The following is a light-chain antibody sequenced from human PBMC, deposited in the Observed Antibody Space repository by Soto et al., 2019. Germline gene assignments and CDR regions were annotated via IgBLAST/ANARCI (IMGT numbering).Light chain of an antibody. J-gene: IGKJ2*01. CDR2: AAS. CDR3: LQHNTYPYT. V-gene: IGKV1-17*01. CDR1: QGISNL. Sequence: DIQMTQSPSSLSASVGDRVTITCRASQGISNLLGWFQHKPGKAPKRLIYAASSLQGGVPSRFSGSGSGTEFTLTITGLQPADFEDYYCLQHNTYPYTFGQGTKLEIK.